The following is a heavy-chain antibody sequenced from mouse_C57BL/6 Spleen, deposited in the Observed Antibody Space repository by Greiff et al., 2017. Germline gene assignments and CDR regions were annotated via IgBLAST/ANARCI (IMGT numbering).Heavy chain of an antibody. D-gene: IGHD3-2*02. Sequence: LQQSGAELVRPGASVKMSCKASGYTFTSYNMHWVKQTPRQGLEWIGAIYPGNGDTSYNQKFKGKATLTVDKSSSTAYMQLSSLTSDDSAVYVCARGDSSGYWFAYWGQGTLVTVSA. CDR1: GYTFTSYN. V-gene: IGHV1-12*01. CDR2: IYPGNGDT. J-gene: IGHJ3*01. CDR3: ARGDSSGYWFAY.